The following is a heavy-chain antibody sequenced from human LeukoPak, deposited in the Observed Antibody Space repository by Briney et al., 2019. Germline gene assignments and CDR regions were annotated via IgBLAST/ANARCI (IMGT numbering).Heavy chain of an antibody. CDR2: ISYDGSNK. J-gene: IGHJ4*02. CDR3: AKGMVVTAIFEY. V-gene: IGHV3-30*18. Sequence: PGGSLRLSCAASGFTFSSYGMHWVRQAPGKGLEWVAVISYDGSNKYYADSVKGRFTISRDNSKSTLYLQMNSLRAEDTAVYYCAKGMVVTAIFEYWGQGTLVTVSS. CDR1: GFTFSSYG. D-gene: IGHD2-21*02.